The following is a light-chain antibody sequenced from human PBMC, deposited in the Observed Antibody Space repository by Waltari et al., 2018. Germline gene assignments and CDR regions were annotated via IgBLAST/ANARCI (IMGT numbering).Light chain of an antibody. J-gene: IGKJ4*01. V-gene: IGKV1-39*01. Sequence: DIQMTQSPSSLSASVGDSVPITCRASQTITMYLNRYQQKPGKAPKLLIYGASSLRSGVPSRFSGSGSGTDFTLTISSLQAEDSATYHCQQSDSTPLTFGGGTKVEVK. CDR3: QQSDSTPLT. CDR2: GAS. CDR1: QTITMY.